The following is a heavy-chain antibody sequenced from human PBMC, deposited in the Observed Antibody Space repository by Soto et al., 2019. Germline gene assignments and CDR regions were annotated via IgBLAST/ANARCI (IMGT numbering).Heavy chain of an antibody. CDR3: AKDFTFGGVIVIPHHFDY. V-gene: IGHV3-23*01. Sequence: GGSLRLSCAASGLNFSSYAMSRVRQAPGKGLEWVSAISGSGGSTYYADSVKGRFTISRDNSKNTLYLQMNNLRAEDTAVYYCAKDFTFGGVIVIPHHFDYWGQGTLVTVSS. J-gene: IGHJ4*02. CDR2: ISGSGGST. D-gene: IGHD3-16*02. CDR1: GLNFSSYA.